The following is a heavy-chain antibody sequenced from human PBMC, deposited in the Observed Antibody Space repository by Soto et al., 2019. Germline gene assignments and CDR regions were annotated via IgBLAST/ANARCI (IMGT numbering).Heavy chain of an antibody. CDR2: IWYDGSNK. CDR3: ARDRGPWDVVRGVIIKGYYYYGMDV. D-gene: IGHD3-10*01. CDR1: GFTFSSYG. V-gene: IGHV3-33*01. J-gene: IGHJ6*02. Sequence: GGSLRLSCAASGFTFSSYGMHWVRQAPGKGLEWVAVIWYDGSNKYYADSVKGRFTISRDNSKNTLYLQMNSLRAEDTAVYYCARDRGPWDVVRGVIIKGYYYYGMDVWGQGTTVTVSS.